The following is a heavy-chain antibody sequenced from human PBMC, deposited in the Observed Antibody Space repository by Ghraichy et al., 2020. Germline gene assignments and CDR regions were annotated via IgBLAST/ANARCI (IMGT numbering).Heavy chain of an antibody. CDR2: INHSGST. CDR3: ARGRRDTVRVGYYYYYGMDV. CDR1: GGSFSGYY. V-gene: IGHV4-34*01. D-gene: IGHD4-17*01. Sequence: SQTLSLTCAVYGGSFSGYYWSWIRQPPGKGLEWIGEINHSGSTNYNPSLKSRVTISVDTSKNQFSLKLSSVTAADTAVYYCARGRRDTVRVGYYYYYGMDVWGQGTTVTVSS. J-gene: IGHJ6*02.